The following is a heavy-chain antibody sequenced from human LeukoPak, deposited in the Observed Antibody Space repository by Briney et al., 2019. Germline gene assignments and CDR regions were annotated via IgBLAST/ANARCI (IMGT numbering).Heavy chain of an antibody. J-gene: IGHJ4*02. CDR1: GFTFSSYA. CDR2: IGGSGDST. Sequence: GGSLRLSCAASGFTFSSYAMTWVRQAPGKGLEWVSGIGGSGDSTYYADSVKGRFTISRDNSMNTLYLQMNSLRAEDTAVYYCAKDLHKLGGYVGSNYWGQGTLVTVPS. V-gene: IGHV3-23*01. D-gene: IGHD5-12*01. CDR3: AKDLHKLGGYVGSNY.